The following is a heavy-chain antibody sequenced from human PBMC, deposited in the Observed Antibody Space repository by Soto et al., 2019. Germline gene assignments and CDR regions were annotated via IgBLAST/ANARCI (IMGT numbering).Heavy chain of an antibody. V-gene: IGHV2-5*02. CDR1: GFSLTTSGVG. D-gene: IGHD3-3*01. CDR2: IYWDDHK. CDR3: AHRVLRTVFGLVTTTAIYFDF. J-gene: IGHJ4*02. Sequence: QITLNESGPTQVKPRQTLTLTCTFSGFSLTTSGVGVGWIRQSPGKDPEWLALIYWDDHKRYSPSLKSRLTITKDTSKNQVVLTMADLDPADTATYYCAHRVLRTVFGLVTTTAIYFDFWGQGTPVAVSS.